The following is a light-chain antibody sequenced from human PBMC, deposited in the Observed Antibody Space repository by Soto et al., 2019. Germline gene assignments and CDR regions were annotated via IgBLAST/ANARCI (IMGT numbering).Light chain of an antibody. J-gene: IGKJ5*01. CDR1: QSVSSN. CDR2: DAS. CDR3: QQRSNWPA. V-gene: IGKV3-11*01. Sequence: EIVLTQSPATLSLSPGERATLSCRASQSVSSNLAWYQQKPGQAPRLLIYDASTRATGIPARFSGSGSGTDFTLTISSLEPEDFAIYYCQQRSNWPAFVQGTRLEIK.